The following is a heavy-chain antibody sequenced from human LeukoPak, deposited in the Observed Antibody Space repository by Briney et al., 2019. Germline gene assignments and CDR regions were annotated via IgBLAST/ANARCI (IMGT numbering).Heavy chain of an antibody. J-gene: IGHJ6*03. CDR3: ARDGCSSTSCYDDYYYMDV. D-gene: IGHD2-2*01. V-gene: IGHV4-4*07. CDR1: GGSISSYY. Sequence: SETLSLTCTVSGGSISSYYWSWIRQPAGKGLEWIGRIYTSGSTNYNPSLKSRVTISVDKSKNQFSLKLSSVTAADTAVCYCARDGCSSTSCYDDYYYMDVWGKGTTVTVSS. CDR2: IYTSGST.